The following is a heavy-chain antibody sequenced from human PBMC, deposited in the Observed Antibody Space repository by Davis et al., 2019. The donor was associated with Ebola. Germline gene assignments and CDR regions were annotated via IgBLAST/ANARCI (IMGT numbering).Heavy chain of an antibody. CDR1: GGSFSGYY. D-gene: IGHD2-15*01. V-gene: IGHV4-34*01. CDR2: INHSGST. CDR3: AREAVVVVAAKPYYYYGMDV. J-gene: IGHJ6*02. Sequence: SETLSLTCAVYGGSFSGYYWSWIRQPPGKGLEWIGEINHSGSTNYNPSLKSRVTISADTSKNQFSLKLSSVTAADTAVYYCAREAVVVVAAKPYYYYGMDVWGQGTTVTVSS.